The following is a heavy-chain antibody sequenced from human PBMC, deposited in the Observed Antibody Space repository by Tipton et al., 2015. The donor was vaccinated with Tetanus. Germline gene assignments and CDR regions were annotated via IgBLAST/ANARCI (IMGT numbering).Heavy chain of an antibody. J-gene: IGHJ6*02. D-gene: IGHD1-1*01. CDR3: AKSRGLERRHRVQDYYYGMDV. CDR2: ITPIFGTT. CDR1: GGTFTNYA. V-gene: IGHV1-69*01. Sequence: QLVQSGAEAKKPGTSAKVSCKASGGTFTNYALSWVRQAAGQGLEWVGGITPIFGTTDSAPKFQGRVTITADESTRTAYMELSSLRSEDTAMYYCAKSRGLERRHRVQDYYYGMDVWGQGTTVAVSS.